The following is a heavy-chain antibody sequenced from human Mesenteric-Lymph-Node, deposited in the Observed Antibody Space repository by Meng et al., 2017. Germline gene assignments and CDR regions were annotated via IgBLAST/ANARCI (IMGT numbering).Heavy chain of an antibody. CDR2: INHSGST. V-gene: IGHV4-34*01. J-gene: IGHJ4*02. D-gene: IGHD6-13*01. CDR3: ARGGGNSWYIDY. CDR1: GGSFSGYY. Sequence: QVQRQQWGAGQWKPAETLSLTCAVHGGSFSGYYWSWIRQPPGKGLEWIGEINHSGSTNYNPSLKSRVTISVDTSKNQFSLKLSSVTAADTAVYYCARGGGNSWYIDYWGQGTLVTVSS.